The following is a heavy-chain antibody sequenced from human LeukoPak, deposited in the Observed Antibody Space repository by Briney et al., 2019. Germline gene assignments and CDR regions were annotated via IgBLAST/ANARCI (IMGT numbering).Heavy chain of an antibody. J-gene: IGHJ4*02. CDR2: INPNSGGT. Sequence: GASVKVSCKASGYTFTGYYMHWVRQAPGQGLEWMGWINPNSGGTNYAQKFQGRVTMTRDTSISTAYMELSRLRSDDTAVYYCARDVSDCSGGSCYSYFDYWGQGTLVTVSS. CDR1: GYTFTGYY. CDR3: ARDVSDCSGGSCYSYFDY. D-gene: IGHD2-15*01. V-gene: IGHV1-2*02.